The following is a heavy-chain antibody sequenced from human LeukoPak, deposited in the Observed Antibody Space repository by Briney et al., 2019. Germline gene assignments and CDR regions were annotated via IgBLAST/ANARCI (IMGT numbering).Heavy chain of an antibody. CDR1: GFTVSSNY. D-gene: IGHD1-26*01. V-gene: IGHV3-53*01. CDR3: ARVSYSGSYYIGAFDI. J-gene: IGHJ3*02. Sequence: GGSLRLSCAASGFTVSSNYMSWVRQAPGKGLEWVSVIYSGGSTYYADSVKGRFTISRDNSKSTLYLQMNSLRAEDTAVYYCARVSYSGSYYIGAFDIWGQGTMVTVSS. CDR2: IYSGGST.